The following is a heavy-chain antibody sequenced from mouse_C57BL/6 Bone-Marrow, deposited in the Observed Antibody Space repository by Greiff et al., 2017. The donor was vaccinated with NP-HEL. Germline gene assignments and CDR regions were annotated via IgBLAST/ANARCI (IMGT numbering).Heavy chain of an antibody. CDR1: GYTFTSYG. CDR3: ARDYYGSRYYYAMDY. V-gene: IGHV1-81*01. CDR2: IYPRSGNT. Sequence: QVQLQQSGAELARPGASVKLSCKASGYTFTSYGISWVKQRTGQGLEWIGEIYPRSGNTYYNEKFKGKATLTADKSSSTAYMELRSLTSEDSAVYFCARDYYGSRYYYAMDYWGQGTSVTVSS. J-gene: IGHJ4*01. D-gene: IGHD1-1*01.